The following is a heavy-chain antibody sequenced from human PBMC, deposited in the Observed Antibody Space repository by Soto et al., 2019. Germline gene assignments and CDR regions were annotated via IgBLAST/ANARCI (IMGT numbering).Heavy chain of an antibody. CDR3: ARGRLFDWRGYYYYYMDV. V-gene: IGHV4-34*01. Sequence: ASETLSLTCAVYGGSFSGYYWSWIRQPPGKGLEWIGEINHSGSTNYNPSLKSRVTISVDTSKNQFSLKLSSVTAADTAVYYCARGRLFDWRGYYYYYMDVWGKGTTVTVSS. D-gene: IGHD3-9*01. CDR2: INHSGST. CDR1: GGSFSGYY. J-gene: IGHJ6*03.